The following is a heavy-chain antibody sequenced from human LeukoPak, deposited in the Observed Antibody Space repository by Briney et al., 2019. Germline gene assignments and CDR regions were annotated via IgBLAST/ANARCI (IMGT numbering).Heavy chain of an antibody. CDR3: TRNAWRLDY. J-gene: IGHJ4*02. Sequence: PGGSLRLSCAASGFTFSDYYMSWIRQAPGKGLEWVGLIRNKANGGTTEYAASVKGRFSISIDESRSIAHLQMNSLQTEDTAIYYCTRNAWRLDYWGQGTLVTVSS. V-gene: IGHV3-71*01. CDR1: GFTFSDYY. D-gene: IGHD5-24*01. CDR2: IRNKANGGTT.